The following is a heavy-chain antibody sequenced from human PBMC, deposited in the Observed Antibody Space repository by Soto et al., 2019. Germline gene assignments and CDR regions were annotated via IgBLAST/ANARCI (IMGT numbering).Heavy chain of an antibody. CDR2: ISASGGST. D-gene: IGHD3-22*01. CDR1: GFTFSTYD. V-gene: IGHV3-23*01. J-gene: IGHJ4*02. Sequence: PGGSLRLSCAASGFTFSTYDMSWVRQAPGKGLEWVSSISASGGSTYYVDSVKGRFTISRDNSRNTLYLQMNSLRAEDTALYYCAKVRSSGFYYDFWGQGTLVTVSS. CDR3: AKVRSSGFYYDF.